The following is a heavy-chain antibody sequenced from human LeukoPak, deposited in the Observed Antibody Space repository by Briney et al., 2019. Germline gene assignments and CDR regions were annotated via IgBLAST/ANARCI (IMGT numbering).Heavy chain of an antibody. CDR1: GYTFIGYY. D-gene: IGHD4-17*01. CDR2: INPNSGGT. V-gene: IGHV1-2*02. J-gene: IGHJ5*02. CDR3: ARVDYGDYGDENWFDP. Sequence: ASVKVSCKASGYTFIGYYMHWVRQAPGQGLEWMGWINPNSGGTNYAQKFQGRVTMTRDTSISTAYMELSRLRSDDTAVYYCARVDYGDYGDENWFDPWGQGTLVTVSS.